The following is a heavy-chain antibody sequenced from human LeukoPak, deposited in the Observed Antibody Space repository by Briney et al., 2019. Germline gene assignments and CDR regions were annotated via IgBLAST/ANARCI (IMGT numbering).Heavy chain of an antibody. Sequence: SETLSLTCTVSGGSISSGGYYWSWIRQPPGKGLEWIGYIYHSGSTYYNPSLKSRVTISVDRSKNQFSLKLSSVTAADTAVYYCARGSGSSWGRYYYYMDVWGKGTTVTVSS. D-gene: IGHD6-6*01. V-gene: IGHV4-30-2*01. CDR3: ARGSGSSWGRYYYYMDV. J-gene: IGHJ6*03. CDR2: IYHSGST. CDR1: GGSISSGGYY.